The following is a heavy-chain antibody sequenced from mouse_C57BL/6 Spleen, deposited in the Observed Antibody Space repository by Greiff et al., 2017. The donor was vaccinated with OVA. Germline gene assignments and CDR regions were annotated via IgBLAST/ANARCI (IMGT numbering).Heavy chain of an antibody. J-gene: IGHJ2*01. V-gene: IGHV5-6*01. D-gene: IGHD1-3*01. CDR2: ISSGGSYT. CDR1: GFTFSSYG. CDR3: ARHESGYFDY. Sequence: VQLQQSGGDLVKPGGSLKLSCAASGFTFSSYGMSWVRQTPDKRLEWVATISSGGSYTYYPDSVKGRFTISRDNAKNTLYLQMSSLKSEDTAMYYCARHESGYFDYWGQGTTLTVSS.